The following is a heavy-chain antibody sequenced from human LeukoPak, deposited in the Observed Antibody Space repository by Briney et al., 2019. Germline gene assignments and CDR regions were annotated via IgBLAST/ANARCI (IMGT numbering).Heavy chain of an antibody. D-gene: IGHD3-22*01. CDR1: GFTFSSYG. V-gene: IGHV3-33*01. J-gene: IGHJ1*01. CDR3: ARDDVDYYDSSGYYYYFQH. CDR2: IWYDGSNK. Sequence: GGSLRLSCAASGFTFSSYGMHWVRQAPGEGLEWVAVIWYDGSNKYYADSVKGRFTISRDNSKNTLYLQMNSLRAEDTAVYYCARDDVDYYDSSGYYYYFQHWGQGTLVTVSS.